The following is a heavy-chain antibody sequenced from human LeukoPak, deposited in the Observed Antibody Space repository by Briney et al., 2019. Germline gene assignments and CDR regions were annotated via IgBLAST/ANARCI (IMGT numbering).Heavy chain of an antibody. CDR2: ISAYNGNT. D-gene: IGHD5-12*01. Sequence: ASVKVSCKASGYTFTSYGISWVRQAPGQGLEWMGWISAYNGNTNYVQKLQGRVTMTTDTSTSTAYMELRSLRSDDTAVYYCARDGSGYDSYYYYGMDVWGQGTTVTVSS. CDR1: GYTFTSYG. J-gene: IGHJ6*02. V-gene: IGHV1-18*01. CDR3: ARDGSGYDSYYYYGMDV.